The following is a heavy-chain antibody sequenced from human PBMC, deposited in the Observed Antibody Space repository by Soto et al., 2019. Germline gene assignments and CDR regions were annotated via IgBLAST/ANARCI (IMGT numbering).Heavy chain of an antibody. CDR2: ISAYNGNT. V-gene: IGHV1-18*01. J-gene: IGHJ3*02. CDR1: GYTFTSYG. Sequence: ASVKVSCKASGYTFTSYGISWVRQAPGQGLEWMGWISAYNGNTNYAQKLQGRVTMTTDTSTSTAYMELRSLRSDDTAVYYCARVLPGCPPPCDAFDIWGQGTMVTVSS. D-gene: IGHD2-15*01. CDR3: ARVLPGCPPPCDAFDI.